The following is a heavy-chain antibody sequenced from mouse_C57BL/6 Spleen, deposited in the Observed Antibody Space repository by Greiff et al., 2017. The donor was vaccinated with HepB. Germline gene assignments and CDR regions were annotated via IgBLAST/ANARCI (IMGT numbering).Heavy chain of an antibody. J-gene: IGHJ1*03. CDR3: AKGGHVTTVVEGCWYFDV. V-gene: IGHV1-81*01. CDR2: IYPRSGNT. CDR1: GYTFTSYG. Sequence: QVQLQQSGAELARPGASVKLSCKASGYTFTSYGISWVKQRTGQGLEWIGEIYPRSGNTYYNEKFKGKATLTADKSSSTAYMELRSLTSEDSAVYFCAKGGHVTTVVEGCWYFDVWGTGTTVTVSS. D-gene: IGHD1-1*01.